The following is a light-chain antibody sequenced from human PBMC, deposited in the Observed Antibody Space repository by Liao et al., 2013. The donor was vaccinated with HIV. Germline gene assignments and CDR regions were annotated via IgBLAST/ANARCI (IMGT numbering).Light chain of an antibody. J-gene: IGLJ2*01. V-gene: IGLV3-21*04. CDR2: YDS. CDR1: NIGSKT. CDR3: QVWDSSSDHWV. Sequence: SYVLTQPPSVSVAPGKTARITCGGNNIGSKTVHWYQQRPGQAPVLVIYYDSHRPSGIPERFTGSKSGNTATLTISRVEAGDEADYYCQVWDSSSDHWVFGGGTKLTVL.